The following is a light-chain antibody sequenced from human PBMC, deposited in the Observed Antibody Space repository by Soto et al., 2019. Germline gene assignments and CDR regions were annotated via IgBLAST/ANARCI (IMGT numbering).Light chain of an antibody. V-gene: IGKV3-15*01. J-gene: IGKJ1*01. CDR1: QSVASN. CDR3: QQYKNYLT. Sequence: EIVMTQSPASLSVSPGDGATLSCRASQSVASNVAWYQQKPGQGPRLLIHGASTRAVGVPARFSGSGSGTDFTLTISSLQSEDFAVYYCQQYKNYLTFGQGTKVEIK. CDR2: GAS.